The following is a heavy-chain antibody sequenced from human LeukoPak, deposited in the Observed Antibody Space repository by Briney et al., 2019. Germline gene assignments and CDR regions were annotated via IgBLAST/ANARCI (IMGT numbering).Heavy chain of an antibody. D-gene: IGHD3-10*01. V-gene: IGHV3-30*18. Sequence: PGGSLRLSYAASGFTFSSYGMHWVRQAPGKGLEWVAVISYDGSNKYYADSVKGRFTISRDNSKNTLYLQMNSLRAEDTAVYYCAKDLEAGSPFDYWGQGTLVTVSS. CDR1: GFTFSSYG. CDR3: AKDLEAGSPFDY. J-gene: IGHJ4*02. CDR2: ISYDGSNK.